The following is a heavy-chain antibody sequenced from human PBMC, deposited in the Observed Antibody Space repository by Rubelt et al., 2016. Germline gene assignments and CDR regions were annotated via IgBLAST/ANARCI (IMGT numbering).Heavy chain of an antibody. D-gene: IGHD2-21*01. J-gene: IGHJ4*02. Sequence: QVQLVQSGSELKKPGASVKVSCKASGYTFTSYAMNWVRQAPGQGLEWMGGIIPIFGTANYAQKFRGRVTITADKSTSTAYMERSSLRSEDTAVYYWARGRLGWATDYWGQGTLVTVSS. V-gene: IGHV1-69*06. CDR2: IIPIFGTA. CDR3: ARGRLGWATDY. CDR1: GYTFTSYA.